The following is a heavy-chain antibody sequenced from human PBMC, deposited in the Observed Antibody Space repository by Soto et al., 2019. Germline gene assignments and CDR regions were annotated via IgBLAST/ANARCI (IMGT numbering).Heavy chain of an antibody. D-gene: IGHD3-3*01. Sequence: GGSLRLSCAASGFTFSSYAMSWVRQAPGKGLEWVSAISGSGGSTYYADSVKGRFTISRDNSKNTLYLQMNSLRAEDTAVYYCAKVDSAWSGYYVDYWGQGTLVTVSS. J-gene: IGHJ4*02. CDR3: AKVDSAWSGYYVDY. CDR1: GFTFSSYA. CDR2: ISGSGGST. V-gene: IGHV3-23*01.